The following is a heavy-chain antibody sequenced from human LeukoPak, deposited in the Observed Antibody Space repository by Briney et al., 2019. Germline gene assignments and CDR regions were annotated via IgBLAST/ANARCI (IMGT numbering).Heavy chain of an antibody. D-gene: IGHD6-13*01. V-gene: IGHV3-21*01. CDR3: ARDTHPIYSSSWYG. J-gene: IGHJ4*02. CDR1: GFTFSSYS. CDR2: ISSSSSYI. Sequence: GGSLRLSCAASGFTFSSYSMNWVRQAPGKGLEWVSSISSSSSYIYYADSVKGRFTISRDNAKNSLYLQMNSLRAEDTAVYYCARDTHPIYSSSWYGWGQGTLVTVSS.